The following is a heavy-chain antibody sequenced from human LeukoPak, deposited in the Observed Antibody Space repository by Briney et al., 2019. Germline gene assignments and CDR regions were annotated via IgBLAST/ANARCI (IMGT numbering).Heavy chain of an antibody. CDR3: ARVTYYYDSSGYYFDY. CDR2: ISYDGSKK. D-gene: IGHD3-22*01. J-gene: IGHJ4*02. V-gene: IGHV3-30*04. CDR1: GFTFSSYA. Sequence: GGSLRLSCAASGFTFSSYAIHWVRQAPGKGLEWVAVISYDGSKKYYADSVKGRFTVSRDNSKNTLYLQMNSLRAEDTAVYYCARVTYYYDSSGYYFDYWGQGTLVTVSS.